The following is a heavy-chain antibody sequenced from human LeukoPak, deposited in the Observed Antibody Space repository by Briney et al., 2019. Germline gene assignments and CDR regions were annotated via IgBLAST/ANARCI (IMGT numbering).Heavy chain of an antibody. CDR3: AKRRGRGIAAAGTFDY. CDR1: GFTFSSYG. V-gene: IGHV3-23*01. D-gene: IGHD6-13*01. Sequence: PGGSLRLSCAASGFTFSSYGMHWVRQAPGKGLEWVSAISGSGGSTYYADSVKGRFTISRDNSKNTLYLQMNSLRAEDTAVYYCAKRRGRGIAAAGTFDYWGQGTLVTVSS. CDR2: ISGSGGST. J-gene: IGHJ4*02.